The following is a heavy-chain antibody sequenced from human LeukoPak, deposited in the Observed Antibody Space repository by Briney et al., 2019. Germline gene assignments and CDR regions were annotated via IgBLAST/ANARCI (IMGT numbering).Heavy chain of an antibody. CDR1: GVSVNDYY. V-gene: IGHV4-34*01. CDR2: VSPGGYT. CDR3: ASIRCGSGQDIYYNH. Sequence: SETLPLPCAGSGVSVNDYYWRWIRQSPEKGLEWIGEVSPGGYTTYNPSLKSRVIISEDTSENQLSLNVRSVTAADTALYYCASIRCGSGQDIYYNHWAQGSLVTVSS. J-gene: IGHJ5*02. D-gene: IGHD2-21*01.